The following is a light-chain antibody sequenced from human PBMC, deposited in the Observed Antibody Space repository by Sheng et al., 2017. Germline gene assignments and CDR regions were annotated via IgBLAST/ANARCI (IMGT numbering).Light chain of an antibody. J-gene: IGLJ3*02. Sequence: SYELTQPPSVSVAPGQTASITCGGNNIGSKSVYWYQQKAGQAPVLVVYDDSDRPSGIPERISGSNSGNTATLTISRVEAGDEAAYYCQVWDSRSDPWVFGGGTKLTVL. CDR3: QVWDSRSDPWV. CDR1: NIGSKS. V-gene: IGLV3-21*02. CDR2: DDS.